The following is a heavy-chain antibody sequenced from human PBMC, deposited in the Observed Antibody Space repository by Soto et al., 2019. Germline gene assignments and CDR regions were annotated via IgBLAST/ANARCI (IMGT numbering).Heavy chain of an antibody. D-gene: IGHD3-22*01. CDR3: ARHCYDTSGYYLNSFDP. CDR1: GGSISSRIHY. CDR2: SYYSGST. V-gene: IGHV4-39*01. Sequence: SETLSLTCIVSGGSISSRIHYWGWFRQPPGKVLDWIGSSYYSGSTYYNPSLKSRVTISVDTSKSQFSLKLSSVTAADTAVYHSARHCYDTSGYYLNSFDPWGQGTLVTVSS. J-gene: IGHJ5*02.